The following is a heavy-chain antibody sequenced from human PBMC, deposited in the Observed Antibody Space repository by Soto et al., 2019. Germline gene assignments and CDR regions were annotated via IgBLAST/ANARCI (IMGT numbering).Heavy chain of an antibody. J-gene: IGHJ6*02. Sequence: GGSLRLSCAASGFTFSSYAMHWVRQAPGKGLEWVAVISYDGSNKYYADSVKGRFTISRDNSKNTLYLQMNSLRAEDTAVYYCAMRSGYSSSWYVNTGIYYYYGMDVWGQGTTVTVYS. CDR2: ISYDGSNK. CDR3: AMRSGYSSSWYVNTGIYYYYGMDV. V-gene: IGHV3-30-3*01. CDR1: GFTFSSYA. D-gene: IGHD6-13*01.